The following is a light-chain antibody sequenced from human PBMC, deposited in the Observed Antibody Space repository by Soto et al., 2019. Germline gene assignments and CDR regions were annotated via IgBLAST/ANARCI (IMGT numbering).Light chain of an antibody. J-gene: IGKJ1*01. Sequence: DIQMTQSPSSLSASVGDRVTITCRASQGISNHLAWYQQQPGKAPKLLIYDASSLQSGVPSSFGGSGSGTDFALTITSLLPDDCATYYCQHYSLYSPWTFGQGTKVEI. V-gene: IGKV1-16*01. CDR2: DAS. CDR3: QHYSLYSPWT. CDR1: QGISNH.